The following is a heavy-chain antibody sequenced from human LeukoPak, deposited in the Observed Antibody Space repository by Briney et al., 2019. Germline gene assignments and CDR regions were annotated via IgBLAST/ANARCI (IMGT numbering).Heavy chain of an antibody. Sequence: PGGSLRLSCAASGFTFSSYGMHWVRQAPGKGLHWVAFIRSDGSNKYYADSVKGRFTISRDNSKNTLYLQMNSLRAEDTALYYCAKASGHYDVLTGYSTPLDSWGQGTLVTVSS. D-gene: IGHD3-9*01. V-gene: IGHV3-30*02. CDR1: GFTFSSYG. J-gene: IGHJ4*02. CDR3: AKASGHYDVLTGYSTPLDS. CDR2: IRSDGSNK.